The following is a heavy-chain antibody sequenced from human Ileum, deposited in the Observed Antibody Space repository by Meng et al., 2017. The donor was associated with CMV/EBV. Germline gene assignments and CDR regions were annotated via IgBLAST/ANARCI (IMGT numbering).Heavy chain of an antibody. V-gene: IGHV3-23*01. CDR2: ISDSGDTT. CDR1: SFHFSNYG. CDR3: AKSAIVTDPED. J-gene: IGHJ4*02. D-gene: IGHD5-18*01. Sequence: LSCEASSFHFSNYGMAWVRQAPGKGLEWVSGISDSGDTTYYADSVKGRFTISRDNSKSTLYLQMDSLRVEDTAIYYCAKSAIVTDPEDWGQGTLVTVSS.